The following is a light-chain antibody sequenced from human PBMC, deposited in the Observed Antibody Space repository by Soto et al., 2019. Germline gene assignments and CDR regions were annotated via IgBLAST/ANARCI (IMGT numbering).Light chain of an antibody. V-gene: IGKV1-33*01. CDR3: QHYDSLPIT. Sequence: DIQMTQSPSSLSASVGDRVTITCRASQDISNYLNWYQQRPGKAPKLLIYDASNSERGVSSRFSGTRSGTHFTFAITSLQPEDGAQYYCQHYDSLPITFGQGTGLEI. CDR1: QDISNY. CDR2: DAS. J-gene: IGKJ5*01.